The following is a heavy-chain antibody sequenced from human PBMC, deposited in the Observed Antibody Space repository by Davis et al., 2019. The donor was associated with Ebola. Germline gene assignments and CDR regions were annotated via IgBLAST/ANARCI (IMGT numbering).Heavy chain of an antibody. D-gene: IGHD3-22*01. CDR2: VNQDGREK. Sequence: GGSLRLSCAASGFTFSSYQMSWVRRAPGKGLEWVAKVNQDGREKYYVDSLKGRFTISRDNAEESLYLQMNCLKTEDTAVYYHTRDRYNYGYYYHGIDVWGQGTTVTVSS. J-gene: IGHJ6*02. V-gene: IGHV3-7*03. CDR1: GFTFSSYQ. CDR3: TRDRYNYGYYYHGIDV.